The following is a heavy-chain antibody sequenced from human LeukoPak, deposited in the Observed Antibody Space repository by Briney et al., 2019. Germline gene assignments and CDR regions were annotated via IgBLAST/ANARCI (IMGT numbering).Heavy chain of an antibody. CDR1: RDTFNDYA. CDR3: ARGKQLWNFDS. V-gene: IGHV1-69*05. D-gene: IGHD5-18*01. J-gene: IGHJ4*02. CDR2: TFPMFGTS. Sequence: SVKVSCKASRDTFNDYAITWVRQAPGQSPEWMGGTFPMFGTSTYAQKFQGRITITTDESTTTAYMELTSLTSEDTAVYYCARGKQLWNFDSWGQGTLVTVSS.